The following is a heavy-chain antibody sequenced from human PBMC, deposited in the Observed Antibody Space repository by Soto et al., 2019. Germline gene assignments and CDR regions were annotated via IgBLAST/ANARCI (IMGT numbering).Heavy chain of an antibody. V-gene: IGHV4-34*01. D-gene: IGHD3-9*01. CDR3: ARTGGLTGRTYYYYYYYMDV. Sequence: LEILSLTCAVYGGSFSGYYWSWIRQPPGKGLEWIGEINHSGSTNYNPSLKSRVTISVDTSKNQFSLKLSSVTAADTAVYYCARTGGLTGRTYYYYYYYMDVWGKGTTVTVSS. J-gene: IGHJ6*03. CDR1: GGSFSGYY. CDR2: INHSGST.